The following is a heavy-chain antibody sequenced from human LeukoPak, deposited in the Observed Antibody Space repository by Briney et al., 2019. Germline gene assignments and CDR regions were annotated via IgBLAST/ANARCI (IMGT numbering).Heavy chain of an antibody. D-gene: IGHD2-2*01. CDR3: ARGYCSSSTCYGYYYYSMDV. Sequence: GGSLRLSCAASGFTFRSYSMNRVRQAPGKGLEWVSSISSSSNYIYYADSVKGRFTISRDNAKNSLYLQVNSLRAEDTAVYYCARGYCSSSTCYGYYYYSMDVWGQGTTVTVSS. V-gene: IGHV3-21*06. CDR1: GFTFRSYS. CDR2: ISSSSNYI. J-gene: IGHJ6*02.